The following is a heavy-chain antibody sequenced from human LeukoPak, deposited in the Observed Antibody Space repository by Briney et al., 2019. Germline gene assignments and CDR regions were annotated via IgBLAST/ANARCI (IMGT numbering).Heavy chain of an antibody. CDR1: GYTFATYS. D-gene: IGHD3-9*01. J-gene: IGHJ4*02. CDR3: ARVSGILTGLYDY. CDR2: ISGYSGST. Sequence: ASVKVSCKTSGYTFATYSINWVRQAPGQGLEWMGWISGYSGSTNYAQKLQGRVTMTTDTSTTTAYMELRSLRSDDTAVYYCARVSGILTGLYDYWGQGTLVTVSS. V-gene: IGHV1-18*01.